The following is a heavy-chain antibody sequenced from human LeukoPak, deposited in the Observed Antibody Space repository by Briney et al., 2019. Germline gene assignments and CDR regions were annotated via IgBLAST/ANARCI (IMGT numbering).Heavy chain of an antibody. J-gene: IGHJ4*02. CDR2: LLGERRNN. Sequence: PGGSLRLSCAASGFPFSAYAMHWVRQAPGKGLEWVAVLLGERRNNYANSVKGRFTISRDISKDTLYLQMDSLRAEDTAVYYCARDLSAAFDFWGQGILVTVSS. V-gene: IGHV3-33*01. CDR1: GFPFSAYA. CDR3: ARDLSAAFDF. D-gene: IGHD6-19*01.